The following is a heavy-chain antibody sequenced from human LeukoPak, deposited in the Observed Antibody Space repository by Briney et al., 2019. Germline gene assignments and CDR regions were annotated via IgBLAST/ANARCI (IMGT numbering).Heavy chain of an antibody. J-gene: IGHJ1*01. CDR1: GGSISNYF. Sequence: SETLSLTCSVSGGSISNYFWTWIRQPPGKGLEWIGYIYSSGSTYYNPSLKSRVTISVDTSRNRFSLKLSTVTAADTAVYYCARGRVAAAKSTGYFQHWGQGTLVTVSS. CDR2: IYSSGST. CDR3: ARGRVAAAKSTGYFQH. V-gene: IGHV4-59*08. D-gene: IGHD6-13*01.